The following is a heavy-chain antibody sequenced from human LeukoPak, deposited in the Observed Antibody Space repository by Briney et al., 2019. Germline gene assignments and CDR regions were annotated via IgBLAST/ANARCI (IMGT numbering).Heavy chain of an antibody. CDR3: AKSVLLWFGELRDFYYFDY. CDR2: ISGSGGST. V-gene: IGHV3-23*01. D-gene: IGHD3-10*01. CDR1: GFTFSSYA. Sequence: GGSLTLSCAASGFTFSSYAMSWVRQAPGKGLEWVSAISGSGGSTYYADSVKGRFTISRDNSKNTLYLQMNSLRAEDTAVYYCAKSVLLWFGELRDFYYFDYWGQGTLVTVSS. J-gene: IGHJ4*02.